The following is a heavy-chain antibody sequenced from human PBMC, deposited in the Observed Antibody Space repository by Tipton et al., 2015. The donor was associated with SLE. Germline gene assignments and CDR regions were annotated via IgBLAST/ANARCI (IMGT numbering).Heavy chain of an antibody. V-gene: IGHV3-23*01. J-gene: IGHJ6*02. D-gene: IGHD2-21*01. CDR1: GFIFTTYA. Sequence: SLRLSCAASGFIFTTYAMTWVRQAPGKGLEWVAGISWSGGSRYYAESVKGRFTISRDNSKNALDLQMNSRRVEDTAVYYCSRGGGGDSYYYYYGTDVWGQGTTVTVSS. CDR2: ISWSGGSR. CDR3: SRGGGGDSYYYYYGTDV.